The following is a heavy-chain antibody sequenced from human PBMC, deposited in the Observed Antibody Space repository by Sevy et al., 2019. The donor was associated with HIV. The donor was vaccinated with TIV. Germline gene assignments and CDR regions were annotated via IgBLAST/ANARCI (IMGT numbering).Heavy chain of an antibody. Sequence: SETLSLTCTVSGGSISSTTYYWGWIRQPPGKGLEWIASIYYSGSTYYNVSLESRVTISVDMSENQFSLRLSSVTAADTAVYYCERHGGIAVATLDYWGQGTLVTVSS. CDR2: IYYSGST. D-gene: IGHD6-19*01. V-gene: IGHV4-39*01. J-gene: IGHJ4*02. CDR3: ERHGGIAVATLDY. CDR1: GGSISSTTYY.